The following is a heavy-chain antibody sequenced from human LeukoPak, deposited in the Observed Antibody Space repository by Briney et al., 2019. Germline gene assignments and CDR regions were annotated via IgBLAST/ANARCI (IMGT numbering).Heavy chain of an antibody. CDR3: ARGNVVPAAIGFSDWFDP. D-gene: IGHD2-2*01. CDR2: IYYSGST. CDR1: GGSISSGGYY. V-gene: IGHV4-31*03. Sequence: SETLSLTCTVSGGSISSGGYYWSWIRQHPGKGLEWIGYIYYSGSTYYNPSLKSRVTISVDTSKNQFSLKLSSVIAADTAVYYCARGNVVPAAIGFSDWFDPWGQGTLVTVSS. J-gene: IGHJ5*02.